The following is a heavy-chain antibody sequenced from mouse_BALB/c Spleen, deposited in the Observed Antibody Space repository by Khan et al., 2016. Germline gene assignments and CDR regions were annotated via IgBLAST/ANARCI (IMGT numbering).Heavy chain of an antibody. D-gene: IGHD1-1*01. CDR2: ISSGGSYT. CDR1: GFTFSSYA. V-gene: IGHV5-9-3*01. CDR3: ARRRYDGSSGYFDV. Sequence: EVELVESGGGLVKPGGSLKLSCAASGFTFSSYAMSWVRQTPEKRLEWVATISSGGSYTYYPDSVKGRFTISRDNAKNTLYLHMRSLRSEDTAMYYCARRRYDGSSGYFDVWGAGTTVTVSS. J-gene: IGHJ1*01.